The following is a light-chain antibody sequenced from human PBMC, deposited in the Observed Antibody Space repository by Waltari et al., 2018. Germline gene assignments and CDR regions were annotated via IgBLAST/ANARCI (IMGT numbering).Light chain of an antibody. CDR2: EDT. Sequence: QSALTQPASVSGSPGQSISISCTGTSSDVGSYNLVSWCQQHPDKAPKLMIYEDTKRPSGVSNRFSGSKSGTTASLTITGLQAEDEADYYCCSYAGSSTLVFGGGTKLTVL. CDR1: SSDVGSYNL. CDR3: CSYAGSSTLV. J-gene: IGLJ3*02. V-gene: IGLV2-23*01.